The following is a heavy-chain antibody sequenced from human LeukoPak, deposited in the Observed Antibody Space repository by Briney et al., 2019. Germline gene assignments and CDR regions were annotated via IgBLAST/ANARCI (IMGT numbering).Heavy chain of an antibody. CDR3: ARGKVDVLMVYAPTTNWFDP. V-gene: IGHV4-30-4*01. Sequence: SQTLSLTCTVSGGSISSGDYYWSWIRQPPGKGLEWIGYIYYSGSTYYNPSLKSRVTISVDTSKNQFSLKLSSVTAADTAVYYCARGKVDVLMVYAPTTNWFDPWGQGTLVTVSS. J-gene: IGHJ5*02. D-gene: IGHD2-8*01. CDR2: IYYSGST. CDR1: GGSISSGDYY.